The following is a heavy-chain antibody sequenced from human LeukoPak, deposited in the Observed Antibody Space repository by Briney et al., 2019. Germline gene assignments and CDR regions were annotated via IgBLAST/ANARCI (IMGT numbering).Heavy chain of an antibody. V-gene: IGHV4-34*01. CDR1: GGSFSGYY. D-gene: IGHD2-2*01. CDR2: IKHSGST. Sequence: SETLSLTCAVYGGSFSGYYWSWIRQPPGKGLEWIGEIKHSGSTNYNPFLKSRVTISVDTSKNQFSLKLSSVTAADTAVYYCARGPSLDVWGKGTTVTASS. J-gene: IGHJ6*04. CDR3: ARGPSLDV.